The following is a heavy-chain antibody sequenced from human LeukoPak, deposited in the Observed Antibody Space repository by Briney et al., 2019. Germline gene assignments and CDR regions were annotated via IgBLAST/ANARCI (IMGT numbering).Heavy chain of an antibody. J-gene: IGHJ4*02. CDR1: GFTFSDYY. V-gene: IGHV3-11*01. D-gene: IGHD6-13*01. Sequence: GGSLRLSCAASGFTFSDYYMSWIRQAPGKGLEWVSYINSSGSTIYYADSVKGRFTISRDNAKNSLYLQMNSLRAEDTAVYYCAGSLSSSWSRYYFDYWGQGTLVTVSS. CDR3: AGSLSSSWSRYYFDY. CDR2: INSSGSTI.